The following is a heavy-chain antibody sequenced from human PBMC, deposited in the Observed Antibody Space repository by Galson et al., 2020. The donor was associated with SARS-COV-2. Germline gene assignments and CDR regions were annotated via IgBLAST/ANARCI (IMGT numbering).Heavy chain of an antibody. CDR1: GFTVSSNY. D-gene: IGHD2-21*01. J-gene: IGHJ3*02. CDR2: IYSGGST. Sequence: GGSLRLSCAASGFTVSSNYMSWVRQAPGKGLEWVSVIYSGGSTYYADSVKGRFTISRDNSKNTLYLQMNSLRAEDTAVYYCARDRPNSHIVDPAFDIWGQGTMVTVSS. V-gene: IGHV3-53*01. CDR3: ARDRPNSHIVDPAFDI.